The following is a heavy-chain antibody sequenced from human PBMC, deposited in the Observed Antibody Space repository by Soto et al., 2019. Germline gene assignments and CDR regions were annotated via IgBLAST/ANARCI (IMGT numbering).Heavy chain of an antibody. CDR3: ARQHSPSSAYSGLYV. CDR1: GDRVSSNTAS. Sequence: SHTLLVTCALSGDRVSSNTASCNWIRQSPSRGLEWLGRTYYRSKLYNDYAVSVKSRITINPDTSKNQFSLQLNSVTPEATAGYYCARQHSPSSAYSGLYVWPQGTTVPVSS. J-gene: IGHJ6*02. D-gene: IGHD6-6*01. CDR2: TYYRSKLYN. V-gene: IGHV6-1*01.